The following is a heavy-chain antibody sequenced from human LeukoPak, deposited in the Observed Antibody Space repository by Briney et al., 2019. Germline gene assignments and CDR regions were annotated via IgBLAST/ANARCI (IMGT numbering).Heavy chain of an antibody. Sequence: SETLSLTCAVSGYSISSGYYWGWIRQPPGKGLEWIGSIYHSGSTYYNPSLKSRVTISVDTSKNQFSLKLSSVTAADTAVYYCATLIVVVPAAKGYYFDYWGQGTLVTVST. CDR3: ATLIVVVPAAKGYYFDY. J-gene: IGHJ4*02. CDR2: IYHSGST. CDR1: GYSISSGYY. D-gene: IGHD2-2*01. V-gene: IGHV4-38-2*01.